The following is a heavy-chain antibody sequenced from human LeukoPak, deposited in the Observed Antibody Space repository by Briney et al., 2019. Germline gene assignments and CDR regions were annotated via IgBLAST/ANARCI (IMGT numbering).Heavy chain of an antibody. CDR3: ARGRDSRGYQFMGFDS. J-gene: IGHJ4*02. CDR2: IWADGAP. D-gene: IGHD3-22*01. CDR1: GGSISSGNYY. V-gene: IGHV4-61*02. Sequence: SQTLTLTCTVSGGSISSGNYYWSWIRQPAGKGLEWIGRIWADGAPTYRPSLKSRVTISVDTSKNQFSLRLSSVIAADTAVYYCARGRDSRGYQFMGFDSWGQGTLVTVSS.